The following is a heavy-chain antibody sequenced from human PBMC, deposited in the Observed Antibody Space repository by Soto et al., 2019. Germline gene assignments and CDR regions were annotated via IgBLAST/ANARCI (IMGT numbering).Heavy chain of an antibody. CDR3: ASRTDSSGYYYVPPFDY. J-gene: IGHJ4*02. CDR2: IIPIFGTA. Sequence: ASVKVSCKASGGTFSSYAISWVRQAPGQGLEWMGGIIPIFGTANYAQKFQGRVTITADESTSTAYMELSSLRSEDTAVYYCASRTDSSGYYYVPPFDYWGQGTLVTVSS. V-gene: IGHV1-69*13. CDR1: GGTFSSYA. D-gene: IGHD3-22*01.